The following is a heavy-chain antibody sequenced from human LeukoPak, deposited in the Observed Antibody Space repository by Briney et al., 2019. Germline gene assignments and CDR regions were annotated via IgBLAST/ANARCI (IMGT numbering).Heavy chain of an antibody. CDR1: GSTFSSYN. CDR3: ARSGDYGDYTGY. Sequence: PGGSLRLSCAASGSTFSSYNKNWVRQAPGKGLEWVSYISSSSSNIQYADSVKGRFTISRDNAKNSLYLQMNSLRDEDTAVYYCARSGDYGDYTGYWCQGTLVTVSS. CDR2: ISSSSSNI. V-gene: IGHV3-48*02. J-gene: IGHJ4*02. D-gene: IGHD4-17*01.